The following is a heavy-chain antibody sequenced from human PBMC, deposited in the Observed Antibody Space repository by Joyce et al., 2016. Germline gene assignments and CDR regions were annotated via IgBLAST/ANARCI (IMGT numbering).Heavy chain of an antibody. CDR2: VYHRGST. D-gene: IGHD6-19*01. CDR3: ARTGYTSGWYGYYFDY. Sequence: QVQLQESGPGLVKPSETLSLTCSVSGDSISGYYWSWLRQSPGKGLEWIGYVYHRGSTNYNPSLKSRVTISVDTSKNQFSLKLKSVTAADTAVYYCARTGYTSGWYGYYFDYWGQGTLVTVSS. V-gene: IGHV4-59*01. CDR1: GDSISGYY. J-gene: IGHJ4*02.